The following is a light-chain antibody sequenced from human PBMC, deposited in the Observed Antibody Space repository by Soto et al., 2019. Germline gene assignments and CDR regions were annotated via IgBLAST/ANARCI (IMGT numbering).Light chain of an antibody. V-gene: IGLV2-14*01. J-gene: IGLJ1*01. CDR2: EVS. CDR3: SSYTSSSTYV. CDR1: SSDVGAYDY. Sequence: QSVLTQPASMSGSPGQSITITCTGTSSDVGAYDYVSWYQHHPGKVPRLMIYEVSNRPSGVSNRFSGSKSGNTASLTISGLQAEDEADYYCSSYTSSSTYVFGTGTKVTVL.